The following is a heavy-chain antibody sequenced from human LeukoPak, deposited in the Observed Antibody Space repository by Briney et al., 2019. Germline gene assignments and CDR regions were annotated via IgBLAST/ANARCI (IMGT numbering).Heavy chain of an antibody. V-gene: IGHV3-23*01. Sequence: PGGSLRLSCAASGFTFSSYAMSWVRQAPGKGLEWVSAISGSGGSTYYADSVKGRFTISRDNSRSTLFLQMNSLRVEDTAVYYCAKDTVFGVVVSRGMADYWGQGILVTVSS. J-gene: IGHJ4*02. CDR1: GFTFSSYA. CDR3: AKDTVFGVVVSRGMADY. CDR2: ISGSGGST. D-gene: IGHD3-3*01.